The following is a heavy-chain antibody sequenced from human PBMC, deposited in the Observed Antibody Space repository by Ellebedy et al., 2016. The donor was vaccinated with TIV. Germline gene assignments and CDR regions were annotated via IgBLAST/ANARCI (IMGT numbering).Heavy chain of an antibody. CDR2: ISGSGGST. D-gene: IGHD3-9*01. V-gene: IGHV3-23*01. Sequence: GESLKISCAASGFTFSSYAMTWVRQAPGKGLEWVSAISGSGGSTYYADSVKGRFTISRDNSKNTLFLQMNSLRAEDTAVYYCASRYFDLLFSETYFDYWGQGTLVTVSS. CDR1: GFTFSSYA. CDR3: ASRYFDLLFSETYFDY. J-gene: IGHJ4*02.